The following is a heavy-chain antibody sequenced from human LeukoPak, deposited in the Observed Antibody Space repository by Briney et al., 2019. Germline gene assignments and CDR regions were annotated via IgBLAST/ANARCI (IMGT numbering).Heavy chain of an antibody. CDR2: FDPEDGET. CDR1: GYTLTELS. V-gene: IGHV1-24*01. J-gene: IGHJ3*02. CDR3: ALLMVRGVIGAFDI. D-gene: IGHD3-10*01. Sequence: GASVTVPCKVSGYTLTELSMNWVRQAPGKGLEWMGGFDPEDGETIYAQKFQGRVTMTEDTSTDTAYRELSSLRSEDTAVYYCALLMVRGVIGAFDIWGQGTMVTVSS.